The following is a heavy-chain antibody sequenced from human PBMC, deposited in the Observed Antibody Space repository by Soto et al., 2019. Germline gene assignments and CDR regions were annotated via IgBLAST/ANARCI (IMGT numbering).Heavy chain of an antibody. CDR1: GYSFTSYW. Sequence: AGESLKISCKGSGYSFTSYWIGWVRQMPGKGLEWMGIIYPGDSETRYRPSFQGQVTISADKSISTAYLQWSSLEASDTAMYYCARHSEDTVTPDFWGQGTLVTVSS. CDR3: ARHSEDTVTPDF. J-gene: IGHJ4*02. V-gene: IGHV5-51*01. D-gene: IGHD4-17*01. CDR2: IYPGDSET.